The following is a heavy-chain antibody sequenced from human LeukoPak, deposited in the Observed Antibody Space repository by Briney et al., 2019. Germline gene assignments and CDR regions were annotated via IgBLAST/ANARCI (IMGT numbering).Heavy chain of an antibody. V-gene: IGHV4-30-2*01. Sequence: PSQTLSLTCTVSGGSISSGGYYWSWIRQPPGKGLEWIGYIYHSGSTYYNPSLKSRVTISVDTSKNQFSLKLSSVTAADTAVYYCARDSLCSSTSCYNPYYYYYYMDVWGKGTTVTVSS. J-gene: IGHJ6*03. CDR2: IYHSGST. D-gene: IGHD2-2*02. CDR3: ARDSLCSSTSCYNPYYYYYYMDV. CDR1: GGSISSGGYY.